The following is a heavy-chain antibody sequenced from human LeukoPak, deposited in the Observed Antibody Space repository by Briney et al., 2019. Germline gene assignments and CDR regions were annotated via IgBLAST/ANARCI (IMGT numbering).Heavy chain of an antibody. CDR1: GFTFTKYA. J-gene: IGHJ4*02. V-gene: IGHV3-23*01. CDR2: ISGGGDIT. D-gene: IGHD1-26*01. CDR3: ARDRLTSGSYFFDY. Sequence: GGSLRLSCTASGFTFTKYAMSWVRQAPGKGLEWVSGISGGGDITYYADSVRGRFTISRDNAKNSMYLQMNSLRAEDTAVYYCARDRLTSGSYFFDYWGQGTLVTVSS.